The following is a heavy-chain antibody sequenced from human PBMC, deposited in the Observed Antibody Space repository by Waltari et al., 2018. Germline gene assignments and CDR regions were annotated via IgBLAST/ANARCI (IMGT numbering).Heavy chain of an antibody. V-gene: IGHV4-4*07. J-gene: IGHJ4*02. CDR1: GGSISSYY. CDR3: AITVAGTPWVSY. Sequence: QVQLQESGPGLVKPSETLSLTCTVSGGSISSYYWSWIRQPAGKGLEWIGRSHTSGSTNDNPSLSSRVTMSVDTSKNQFSLKLSSVTAADTAVYYCAITVAGTPWVSYWGQGTLVTVSS. CDR2: SHTSGST. D-gene: IGHD6-19*01.